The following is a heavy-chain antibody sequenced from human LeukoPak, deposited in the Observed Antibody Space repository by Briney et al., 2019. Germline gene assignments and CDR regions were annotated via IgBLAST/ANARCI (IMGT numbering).Heavy chain of an antibody. CDR3: TTGWFEGFFDY. CDR2: IKSKPVGGTT. V-gene: IGHV3-15*01. CDR1: GFTFSNAW. Sequence: GGSLRLSCAGFGFTFSNAWMSWVRQVPGKGLEWVGRIKSKPVGGTTDYAAAVKGRFTISRDDSKNTVYLQMHSLKTEDTAVYYCTTGWFEGFFDYWGQGTLVTVSS. J-gene: IGHJ4*02. D-gene: IGHD3-10*01.